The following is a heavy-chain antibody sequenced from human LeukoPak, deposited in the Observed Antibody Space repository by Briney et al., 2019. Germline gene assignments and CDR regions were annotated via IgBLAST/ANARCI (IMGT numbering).Heavy chain of an antibody. CDR3: ARARPWDSSRSYYFGMDV. CDR2: ISYDGSNK. CDR1: GFTFSSYA. J-gene: IGHJ6*02. Sequence: GGSLRLSCAASGFTFSSYAMHWVRQAPGKGLEWVAVISYDGSNKYYADSMKGRFTISRDNSKNTLYLQMNSLRDEDTAVYYCARARPWDSSRSYYFGMDVWGHGTTVTVSS. V-gene: IGHV3-30*04. D-gene: IGHD3-22*01.